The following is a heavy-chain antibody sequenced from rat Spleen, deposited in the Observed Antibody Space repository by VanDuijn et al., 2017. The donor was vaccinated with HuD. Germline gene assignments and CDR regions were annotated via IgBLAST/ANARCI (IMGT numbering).Heavy chain of an antibody. CDR2: ISYDGGST. CDR3: TTGPGPRVMDA. D-gene: IGHD1-4*01. V-gene: IGHV5-20*01. J-gene: IGHJ4*01. CDR1: GFTFSDYN. Sequence: EVQLAESGGGLVQPGRSLKLSCAASGFTFSDYNMAWVRQAPKKGLEWVASISYDGGSTYYRDSVKGRFTISRDNAKSSLYLQMDSLRSEDTATYYCTTGPGPRVMDAWGQGASVTVSS.